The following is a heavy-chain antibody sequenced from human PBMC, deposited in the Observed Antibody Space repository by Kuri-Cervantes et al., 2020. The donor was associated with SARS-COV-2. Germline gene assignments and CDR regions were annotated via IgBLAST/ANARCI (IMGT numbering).Heavy chain of an antibody. CDR1: GGSNCSYY. V-gene: IGHV4-59*01. D-gene: IGHD1-26*01. Sequence: GSLRLSCTVSGGSNCSYYWSWIRQPPGKGLEGIGYLYYSGRTNYTPFLKSRVTISVDTSTNQFYLTLSSVTAADTAVYYCARDRGVGATTSWHFDLWGRGTLVTVSS. CDR3: ARDRGVGATTSWHFDL. J-gene: IGHJ2*01. CDR2: LYYSGRT.